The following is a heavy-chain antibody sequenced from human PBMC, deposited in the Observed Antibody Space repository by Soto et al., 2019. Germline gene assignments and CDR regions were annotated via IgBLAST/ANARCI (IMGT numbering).Heavy chain of an antibody. D-gene: IGHD3-22*01. Sequence: SETLSLTCTVSGGSIHSGDYSWTWIRQPPGKGLEWIGYIYHTGTTYYNMSLKSRVTISVDRSKNQFSLRLSSVTAADTAVCYCARGINYYDSSGDSWFDPWGQGTLVTVS. V-gene: IGHV4-30-2*01. CDR1: GGSIHSGDYS. J-gene: IGHJ5*02. CDR2: IYHTGTT. CDR3: ARGINYYDSSGDSWFDP.